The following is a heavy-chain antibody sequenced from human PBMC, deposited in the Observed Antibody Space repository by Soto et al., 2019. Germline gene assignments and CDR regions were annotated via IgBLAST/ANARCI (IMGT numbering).Heavy chain of an antibody. Sequence: SETLSLTCTVSGGSISSGDYYWSWIRQHPGKGLEWIGYIYYSGSTYYNPSLKSRVTISVDTSKNQFSLKLSSVTAADTAVYYCASGYYDILTGYYRPSYYFDYWGQGTLVTVSS. V-gene: IGHV4-31*03. D-gene: IGHD3-9*01. CDR3: ASGYYDILTGYYRPSYYFDY. J-gene: IGHJ4*02. CDR2: IYYSGST. CDR1: GGSISSGDYY.